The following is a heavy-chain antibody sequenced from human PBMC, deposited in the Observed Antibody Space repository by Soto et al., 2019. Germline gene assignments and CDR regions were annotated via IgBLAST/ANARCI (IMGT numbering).Heavy chain of an antibody. CDR2: INSDGSST. J-gene: IGHJ6*04. CDR1: GFTFSSYW. Sequence: GGSLRLSCAASGFTFSSYWMHWVRQAPGKGLVWVSRINSDGSSTSYADSVKGRFTISRDNAKNTLYLQMNSLRAEDTAVYYCASGGYSYGYDVWGKGTTVTVSS. V-gene: IGHV3-74*01. CDR3: ASGGYSYGYDV. D-gene: IGHD5-18*01.